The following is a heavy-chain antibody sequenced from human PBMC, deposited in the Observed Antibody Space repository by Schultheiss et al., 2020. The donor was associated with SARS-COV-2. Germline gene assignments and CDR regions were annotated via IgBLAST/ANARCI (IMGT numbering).Heavy chain of an antibody. CDR3: AKDRYGVGYFDF. J-gene: IGHJ4*02. Sequence: GGSLRLSCAASGFIFSNYGMHWVRQAPGKGLEWVAVIWYDGSKKYYADSVKGRFTISRDNAKNSLYLQMNSLRDEDTAVYYCAKDRYGVGYFDFWGQGTLVTVSS. D-gene: IGHD4-17*01. V-gene: IGHV3-33*06. CDR1: GFIFSNYG. CDR2: IWYDGSKK.